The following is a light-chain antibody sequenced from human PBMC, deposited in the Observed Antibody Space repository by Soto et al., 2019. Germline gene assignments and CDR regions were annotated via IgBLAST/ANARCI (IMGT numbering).Light chain of an antibody. CDR1: SSNIGAGYD. J-gene: IGLJ1*01. V-gene: IGLV1-40*01. CDR2: GNS. CDR3: QSSDSSLSGGV. Sequence: QPVLTQPPSVSGSPGQRVTISCTGSSSNIGAGYDVHWYQQLPGTAPKLLIYGNSNRPSGVPNRFSGSKSGTSASLAITGRQAEDEADYYCQSSDSSLSGGVFGTGTKVTVL.